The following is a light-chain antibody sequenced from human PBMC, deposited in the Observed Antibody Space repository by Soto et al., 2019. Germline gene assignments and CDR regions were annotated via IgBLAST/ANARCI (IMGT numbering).Light chain of an antibody. CDR2: GAS. V-gene: IGKV3-15*01. Sequence: EIVMTQSPATLSVSPGERATLSCRASQSVSTNLAWYQQKPGQSPRLLIYGASTRATGIPARFSGSGSGTDFTLTISSLQSEDFAVYYCQQRNNWPPITFGQGTRLEIK. J-gene: IGKJ5*01. CDR1: QSVSTN. CDR3: QQRNNWPPIT.